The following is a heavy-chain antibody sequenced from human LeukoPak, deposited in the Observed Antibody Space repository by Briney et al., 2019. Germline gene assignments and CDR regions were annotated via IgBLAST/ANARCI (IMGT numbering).Heavy chain of an antibody. D-gene: IGHD4-17*01. CDR2: FSGSGGST. CDR3: AKKSATYGDYATQDY. J-gene: IGHJ4*02. Sequence: PGGSLRLSCAASGFTFSSYAMSWVRQAPGKGLECISGFSGSGGSTYYADSVKGRFTVSRDNSKNTLYLQMNSLRAEDTAVYYCAKKSATYGDYATQDYWGQGTLVTVSS. CDR1: GFTFSSYA. V-gene: IGHV3-23*01.